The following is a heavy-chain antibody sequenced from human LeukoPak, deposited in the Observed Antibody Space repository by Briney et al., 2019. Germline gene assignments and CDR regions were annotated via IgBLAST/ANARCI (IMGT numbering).Heavy chain of an antibody. CDR3: ARGGRYNYAPSDY. CDR2: IYHSGST. V-gene: IGHV4-31*03. Sequence: ASETLSLTCTVSGGSISSGGYYWSWIRQHPGKGLEWIGYIYHSGSTYYNPSLKSRVTISVDTSKNQFSLKLSSVTAADTAVYYCARGGRYNYAPSDYWGQGTLVTVSS. CDR1: GGSISSGGYY. D-gene: IGHD5-24*01. J-gene: IGHJ4*02.